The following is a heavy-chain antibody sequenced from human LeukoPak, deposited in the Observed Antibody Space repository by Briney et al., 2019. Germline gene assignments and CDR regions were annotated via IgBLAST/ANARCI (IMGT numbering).Heavy chain of an antibody. CDR1: GYTFTSYY. CDR3: ASTVQGGWDWFDP. J-gene: IGHJ5*02. Sequence: GASVKVSCKASGYTFTSYYMHWVRQAPGQGLEWMGIINPSGGSTSYAQKFQGRVTMIRDTSTSTVYMELSSLRSEDTAVYYCASTVQGGWDWFDPWGQGTLVTVSS. V-gene: IGHV1-46*01. CDR2: INPSGGST. D-gene: IGHD6-19*01.